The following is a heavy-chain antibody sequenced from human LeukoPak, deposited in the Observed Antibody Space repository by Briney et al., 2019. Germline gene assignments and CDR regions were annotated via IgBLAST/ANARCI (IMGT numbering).Heavy chain of an antibody. Sequence: GGSLRLSCAASGFTFDDYAMHWVRQAPGKGLEWVSGISWNSGSIGYADSVKGRFTISRDNAKNSLYLQMNSLRAEDTALYYRAKAPPTPRYDILTGYFDYWGQGTLVTVSS. CDR1: GFTFDDYA. CDR2: ISWNSGSI. CDR3: AKAPPTPRYDILTGYFDY. V-gene: IGHV3-9*01. D-gene: IGHD3-9*01. J-gene: IGHJ4*02.